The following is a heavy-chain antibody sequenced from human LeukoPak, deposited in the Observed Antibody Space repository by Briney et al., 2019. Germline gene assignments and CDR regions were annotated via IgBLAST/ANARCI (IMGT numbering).Heavy chain of an antibody. V-gene: IGHV4-34*01. CDR3: ARKIPLLLWFGEGFDY. J-gene: IGHJ4*02. CDR2: INHSGST. Sequence: KPSETLSLTCAVYGGSFSGYYWSWIRQPPGKGLEWIGEINHSGSTNYNPSLKSRVTISVDTSKNQFSLKLSSVTAADTAVYYCARKIPLLLWFGEGFDYWGQGTLVTVSS. D-gene: IGHD3-10*01. CDR1: GGSFSGYY.